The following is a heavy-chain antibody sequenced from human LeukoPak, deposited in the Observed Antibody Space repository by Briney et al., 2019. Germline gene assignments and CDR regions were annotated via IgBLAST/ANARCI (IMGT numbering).Heavy chain of an antibody. Sequence: GGSLRLSCAASGFTFCSHSMNWVRQAPGKGLEWVSSISSSSSYIYYANSVKSRFTISRDNAKNSLYLQMNSLRTDDTSLYYCARETSLYLPIDPWGQGTLVTVSS. D-gene: IGHD2-15*01. CDR1: GFTFCSHS. CDR2: ISSSSSYI. V-gene: IGHV3-21*01. J-gene: IGHJ5*01. CDR3: ARETSLYLPIDP.